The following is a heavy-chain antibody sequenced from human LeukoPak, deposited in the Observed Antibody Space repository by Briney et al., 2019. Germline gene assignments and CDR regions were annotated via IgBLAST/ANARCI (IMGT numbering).Heavy chain of an antibody. D-gene: IGHD3-22*01. J-gene: IGHJ3*02. V-gene: IGHV1-69*13. Sequence: ASVTVSCTASGGTFSSYAISWVRQAPGQGPEWMGGIIPIFGTANYAQKFQGRVTITADESTSTAYMELSSLRSEDTAVYYCARDWDYDSRRYAFDIWGQGTMVTVSS. CDR1: GGTFSSYA. CDR3: ARDWDYDSRRYAFDI. CDR2: IIPIFGTA.